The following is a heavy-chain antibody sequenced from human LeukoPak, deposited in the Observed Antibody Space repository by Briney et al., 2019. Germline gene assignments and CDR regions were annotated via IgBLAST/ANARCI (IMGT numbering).Heavy chain of an antibody. CDR3: AMTTVVTQSSRGAYYYGMDV. CDR1: GGSISSYY. J-gene: IGHJ6*02. D-gene: IGHD4-23*01. V-gene: IGHV4-59*01. Sequence: SETLSLTCTVSGGSISSYYWSWIRQPPGKGLEWIGYIYYSGSTNYNPSLKSRVTISVDTSKNQFSLKLSSVTAADTAVYYCAMTTVVTQSSRGAYYYGMDVWGQGTTVTVSS. CDR2: IYYSGST.